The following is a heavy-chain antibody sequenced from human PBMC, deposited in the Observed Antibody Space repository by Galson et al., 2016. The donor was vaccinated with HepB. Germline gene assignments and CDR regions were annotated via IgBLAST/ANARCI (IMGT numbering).Heavy chain of an antibody. CDR3: AKISLVVYNSGWGGSFDI. D-gene: IGHD6-19*01. J-gene: IGHJ3*02. CDR2: IRGRGTGN. CDR1: GFSISIYS. Sequence: SMRLSCAASGFSISIYSMNWVRQAPGTGLEWVSAIRGRGTGNSYTDSVKGRFTISRDNSKNTLYLQMNSLRAEDAAVNYCAKISLVVYNSGWGGSFDIWGRGTMVTVSS. V-gene: IGHV3-23*01.